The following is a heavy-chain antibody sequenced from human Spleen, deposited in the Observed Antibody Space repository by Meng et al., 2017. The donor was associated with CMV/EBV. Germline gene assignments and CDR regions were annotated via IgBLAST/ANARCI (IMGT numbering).Heavy chain of an antibody. CDR1: GGSISSYY. D-gene: IGHD3-22*01. V-gene: IGHV4-59*01. CDR3: ARYYDSSGYYYALDY. CDR2: IYYSGST. Sequence: GSLRLSCTVSGGSISSYYWSWIRQPPGKGLEWIGYIYYSGSTNYNPSLKSRVTISVDTSKNQFSLKLSSVTAADTAVYYCARYYDSSGYYYALDYWGQGTLVTVSS. J-gene: IGHJ4*02.